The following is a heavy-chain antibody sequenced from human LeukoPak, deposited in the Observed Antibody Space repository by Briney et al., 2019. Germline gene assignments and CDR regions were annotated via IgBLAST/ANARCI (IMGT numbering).Heavy chain of an antibody. CDR2: IHHSGNT. V-gene: IGHV4-38-2*02. CDR1: GYSIRSGYF. Sequence: PSETLSLTCTVSGYSIRSGYFWGWIRQPPGKGLEWIGNIHHSGNTYYSPSLKSRVTISVDTSKNQLSLKLSSVTAADTALYYCAREFDFWGQGTLVTVSS. CDR3: AREFDF. J-gene: IGHJ4*02.